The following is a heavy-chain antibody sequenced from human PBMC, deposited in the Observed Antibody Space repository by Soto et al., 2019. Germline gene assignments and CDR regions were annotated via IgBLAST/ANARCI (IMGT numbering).Heavy chain of an antibody. CDR1: GFTFSSYE. CDR3: ARDQHKVGDAFDI. CDR2: ISSSGSTI. V-gene: IGHV3-48*03. D-gene: IGHD1-26*01. J-gene: IGHJ3*02. Sequence: ALRLSCAASGFTFSSYEMNWVRQAPGKGREWVSYISSSGSTIYYADSVKCRFTISRDNAKNSLYLQTNSLRAENTAVYYCARDQHKVGDAFDIWGQGTMVTVSS.